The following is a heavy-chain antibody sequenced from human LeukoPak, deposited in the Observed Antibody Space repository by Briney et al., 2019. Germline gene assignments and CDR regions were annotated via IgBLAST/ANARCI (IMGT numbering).Heavy chain of an antibody. CDR2: INPNSGDT. J-gene: IGHJ4*02. CDR3: ARKNYYDTSGRFDC. D-gene: IGHD3-22*01. Sequence: GASVKVSCKASGYTFTGYYMHWVRQAPGQGLEWMGWINPNSGDTKYAQKFQGRVTMTRDTSISTAYMEVRSDDTAVYCCARKNYYDTSGRFDCWGQGTLVAVSS. CDR1: GYTFTGYY. V-gene: IGHV1-2*02.